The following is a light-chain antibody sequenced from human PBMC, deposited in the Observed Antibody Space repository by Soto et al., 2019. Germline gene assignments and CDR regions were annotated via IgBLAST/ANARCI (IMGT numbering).Light chain of an antibody. Sequence: EIVLTQSPGTLSLSPGERATLSCRASQSVSSSYLAWYQQKPGQAPRLLIHGASSKATGIPDRFSDSGSGTDFTLTISRLEPEDFAVYYCQQYGNSRPWTFGQGTKVDIK. J-gene: IGKJ1*01. CDR3: QQYGNSRPWT. CDR1: QSVSSSY. V-gene: IGKV3-20*01. CDR2: GAS.